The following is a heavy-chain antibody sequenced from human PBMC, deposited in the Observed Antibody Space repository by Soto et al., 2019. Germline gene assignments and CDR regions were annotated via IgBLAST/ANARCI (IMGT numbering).Heavy chain of an antibody. CDR3: EGARITIFGVVMPFDY. J-gene: IGHJ4*02. CDR2: IYHSGST. Sequence: SETLSLTCAVSGGSISSSNWWSWVRQPPGKGLEWIGEIYHSGSTNYNPSLKSRVTISVDKSKNQFSLKLSSVTAADTAVYYCEGARITIFGVVMPFDYWGQGTLVTVSS. V-gene: IGHV4-4*02. D-gene: IGHD3-3*01. CDR1: GGSISSSNW.